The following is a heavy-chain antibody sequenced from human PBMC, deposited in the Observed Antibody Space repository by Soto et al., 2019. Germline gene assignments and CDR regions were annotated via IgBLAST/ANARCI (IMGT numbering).Heavy chain of an antibody. Sequence: NPSETLSLTCTVSGGSISSYYWSWIRQPPGKGLEWIGYIYYSGSTNYNPSLKSRVTISVDTSKNQFSLKLSSVTAADTAVYYCARQRRDYDYIWGSYRYYWFDPWGQGTLVTVSS. CDR3: ARQRRDYDYIWGSYRYYWFDP. D-gene: IGHD3-16*02. CDR1: GGSISSYY. V-gene: IGHV4-59*08. J-gene: IGHJ5*02. CDR2: IYYSGST.